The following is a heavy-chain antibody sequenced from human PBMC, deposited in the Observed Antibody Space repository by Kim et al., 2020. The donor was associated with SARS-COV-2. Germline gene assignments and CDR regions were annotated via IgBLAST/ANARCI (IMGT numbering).Heavy chain of an antibody. Sequence: SETLSLTCTVSGGSISSSSYYWGWIRQPPGKGLEWIGSIYYSGSTYYNPSLKSRVTISVATSKNQFSLKLSSATAADTAVYYCARHGYFDWLLFLYWFDPWGQGTLVTVSS. CDR3: ARHGYFDWLLFLYWFDP. J-gene: IGHJ5*02. D-gene: IGHD3-9*01. CDR2: IYYSGST. CDR1: GGSISSSSYY. V-gene: IGHV4-39*01.